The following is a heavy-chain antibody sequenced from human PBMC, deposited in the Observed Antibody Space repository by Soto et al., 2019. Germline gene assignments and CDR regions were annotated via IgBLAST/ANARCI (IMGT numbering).Heavy chain of an antibody. CDR3: ANQPHCSGGSCYHHQLDY. V-gene: IGHV3-43*01. Sequence: PGGSLRLSCAASGFTFDDYTMHWVRQAPGKGLEWVSLISWDGGSTYYADSVKGRFTISRDNSKNSLYLQMNSLRTEDTALYYCANQPHCSGGSCYHHQLDYWGQGTLVTVSS. CDR2: ISWDGGST. D-gene: IGHD2-15*01. J-gene: IGHJ4*02. CDR1: GFTFDDYT.